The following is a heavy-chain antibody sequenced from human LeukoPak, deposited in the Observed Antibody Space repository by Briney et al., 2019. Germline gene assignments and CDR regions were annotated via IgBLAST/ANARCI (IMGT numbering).Heavy chain of an antibody. J-gene: IGHJ4*02. CDR1: GFTFSSYA. CDR3: AKGSRIVGTTPDYFDS. CDR2: ILYDGSNK. V-gene: IGHV3-30*02. Sequence: GGSLRLSCAASGFTFSSYAMSWVRQAPGKGLEWVAFILYDGSNKYYADSVKGRFTISRDNSKNTLYLQMNSLRAEDTAVYYCAKGSRIVGTTPDYFDSWGQGTLVTVSS. D-gene: IGHD1-26*01.